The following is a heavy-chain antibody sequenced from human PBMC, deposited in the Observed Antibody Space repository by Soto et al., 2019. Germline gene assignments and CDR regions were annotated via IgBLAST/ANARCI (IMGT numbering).Heavy chain of an antibody. CDR3: ARARLPESSFYGSGKNWFDP. V-gene: IGHV1-18*01. J-gene: IGHJ5*02. CDR2: ISAYNGNT. CDR1: GYTFTSYG. D-gene: IGHD3-10*01. Sequence: ASVKVSCKASGYTFTSYGISWVRQAPGQGLEWMGWISAYNGNTNYAQKLQGRVTMTTDTSTSTAYMELRSLRSDDTAVYYCARARLPESSFYGSGKNWFDPWGQGTLVTVSS.